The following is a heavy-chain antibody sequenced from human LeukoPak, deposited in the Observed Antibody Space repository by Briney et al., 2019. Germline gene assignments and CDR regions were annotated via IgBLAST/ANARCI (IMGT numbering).Heavy chain of an antibody. Sequence: SETLSLTCAVYGGSFSGYYWSWIRQPPGKGLEWIGEINHSGSTNYNPSLKSRVTISVDTSKNQFSLKLSSVTAADTAVYYCARVSLRYYYYYYGMDVWGQGNTVTVSS. CDR2: INHSGST. V-gene: IGHV4-34*01. CDR3: ARVSLRYYYYYYGMDV. J-gene: IGHJ6*02. D-gene: IGHD3-16*02. CDR1: GGSFSGYY.